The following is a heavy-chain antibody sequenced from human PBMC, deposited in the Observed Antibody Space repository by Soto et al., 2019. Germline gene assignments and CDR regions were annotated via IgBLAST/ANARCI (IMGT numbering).Heavy chain of an antibody. J-gene: IGHJ4*02. CDR2: ISAYNGNT. CDR3: AREPPPARSANYYDSSGYYFDY. D-gene: IGHD3-22*01. Sequence: ASVKVSCKASGYTFTSYGISWVRQAPGQGLEWMGWISAYNGNTNYAQKLQGRVTMTTDTSTSTAYMELRSLRSDDTAVYYCAREPPPARSANYYDSSGYYFDYWGQGTLVTVSS. CDR1: GYTFTSYG. V-gene: IGHV1-18*01.